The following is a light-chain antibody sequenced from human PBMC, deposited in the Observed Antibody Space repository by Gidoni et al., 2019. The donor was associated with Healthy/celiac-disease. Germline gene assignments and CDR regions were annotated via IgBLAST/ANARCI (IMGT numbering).Light chain of an antibody. CDR2: AAS. V-gene: IGKV1-8*01. CDR3: QQYYSYPRA. Sequence: RVTITCRASQGISSYLAWYQQKQGKAPKLLIYAASTLQSGVTSRFSGSGAGTDFTLTISCLQSEDFATYYCQQYYSYPRAFGGGTKVEIK. J-gene: IGKJ4*01. CDR1: QGISSY.